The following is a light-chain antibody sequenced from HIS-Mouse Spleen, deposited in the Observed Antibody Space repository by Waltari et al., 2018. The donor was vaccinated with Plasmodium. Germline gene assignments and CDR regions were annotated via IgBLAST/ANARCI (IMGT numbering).Light chain of an antibody. CDR1: ALPTKY. J-gene: IGLJ2*01. CDR3: QSADSSGTYRV. CDR2: KDS. Sequence: SSELTQPPSVSVSPGQTARITCSGDALPTKYAYWYHQKPGQPPVLVIYKDSERPSGIPERFSGSSSGKTVTLTISGVQAEDEADYYCQSADSSGTYRVFGGGTKLTVL. V-gene: IGLV3-25*03.